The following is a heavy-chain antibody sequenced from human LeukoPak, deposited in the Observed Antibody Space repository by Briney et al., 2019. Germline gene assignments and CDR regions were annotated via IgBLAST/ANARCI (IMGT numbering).Heavy chain of an antibody. CDR3: AKDHSGSVLPRDFDY. J-gene: IGHJ4*02. CDR2: ISGSGGST. V-gene: IGHV3-23*01. CDR1: GFTFSSYA. D-gene: IGHD1-26*01. Sequence: GGSLRLSCAASGFTFSSYAMSWVRQAPGKGLEWVSAISGSGGSTYYADSVKGRFTISRDNSKNTVYLQMNGLRAEDTAVYYCAKDHSGSVLPRDFDYWGQGTLVTVSS.